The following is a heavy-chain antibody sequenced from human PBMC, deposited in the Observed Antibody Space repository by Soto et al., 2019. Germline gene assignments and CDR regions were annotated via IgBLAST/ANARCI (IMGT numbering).Heavy chain of an antibody. CDR1: GFTFDDYA. CDR3: AKDGQVWQWQNHFDY. J-gene: IGHJ4*02. CDR2: ISWNSGSI. Sequence: GGSLRLSCAASGFTFDDYAMHWVRQAPGKGLEWVSGISWNSGSIGYADSVKGRFTISRDNAKNSLYLQMNSLRAEDTALYYCAKDGQVWQWQNHFDYWGQGTLVTVSS. V-gene: IGHV3-9*01. D-gene: IGHD6-19*01.